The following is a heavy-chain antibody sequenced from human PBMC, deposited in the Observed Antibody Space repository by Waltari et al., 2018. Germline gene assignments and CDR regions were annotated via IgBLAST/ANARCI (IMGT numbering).Heavy chain of an antibody. V-gene: IGHV3-33*01. D-gene: IGHD3-10*01. CDR3: ARDFRAPHGYFDY. J-gene: IGHJ4*02. Sequence: QVQLVESGGGVVQPGTSLRLSCATSGFTFSPYAMHWVRQAPGKGLEWVACIWYDGSNKNYADSVKGRFSISRDNSKNTLYLQVNSLRAEDTGVYYCARDFRAPHGYFDYWGQGSLVTVSS. CDR1: GFTFSPYA. CDR2: IWYDGSNK.